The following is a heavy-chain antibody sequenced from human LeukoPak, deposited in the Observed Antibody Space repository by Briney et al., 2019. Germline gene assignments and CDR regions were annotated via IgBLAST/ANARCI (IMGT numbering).Heavy chain of an antibody. CDR2: INPSSGGT. V-gene: IGHV1-2*02. CDR1: GYSLNAYY. D-gene: IGHD4-11*01. Sequence: ASVTVSFTASGYSLNAYYMHWVRQAPGQGLEWMGWINPSSGGTKYAQKFQGRVTMARDTSISTTYMELSRLTSDDTAVYYCARGLGLDYWGQGTLVTVSS. J-gene: IGHJ4*02. CDR3: ARGLGLDY.